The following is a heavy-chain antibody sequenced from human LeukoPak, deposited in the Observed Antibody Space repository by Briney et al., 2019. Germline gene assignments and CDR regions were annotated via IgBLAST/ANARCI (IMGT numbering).Heavy chain of an antibody. V-gene: IGHV3-15*01. D-gene: IGHD3-16*02. CDR1: GYSFTSYW. Sequence: GESLKISCKGSGYSFTSYWIGWVRQAPGKGLEWVGRIKSKTDGGTTDYAAPVKGRFTISRDDSKNTLYLQMNSLKTEDTAVYYCTTGLSYYDYVWGSYRSDYWGQGTLVTVSS. CDR3: TTGLSYYDYVWGSYRSDY. CDR2: IKSKTDGGTT. J-gene: IGHJ4*02.